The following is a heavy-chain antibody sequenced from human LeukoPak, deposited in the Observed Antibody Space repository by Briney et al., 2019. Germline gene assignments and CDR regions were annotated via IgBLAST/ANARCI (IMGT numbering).Heavy chain of an antibody. Sequence: GGSLRLSCAASGFTFSSYEMNWVRQAPGKGLEWVSYISSSGSTIYYADSVRGRFTISRDNAKNSLYLQMNSLRAEDTAVYYCARDKVGATYRGYFDYWGQGTLVTVSS. CDR1: GFTFSSYE. CDR2: ISSSGSTI. D-gene: IGHD1-26*01. CDR3: ARDKVGATYRGYFDY. J-gene: IGHJ4*02. V-gene: IGHV3-48*03.